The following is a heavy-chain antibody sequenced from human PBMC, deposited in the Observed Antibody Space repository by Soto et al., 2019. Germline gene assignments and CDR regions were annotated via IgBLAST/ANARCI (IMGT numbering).Heavy chain of an antibody. D-gene: IGHD3-16*01. V-gene: IGHV4-34*01. J-gene: IGHJ6*02. Sequence: SETLSLTCAVYGGSFSGYYWSWIRQPPGKGLEWIGEINHSGSTNYNPSLKSRVTISVDTSKNQFSLKLSSVTAADTAVYYCARGRLEAYYYYYYGMDVWGQGTTVTVSS. CDR1: GGSFSGYY. CDR3: ARGRLEAYYYYYYGMDV. CDR2: INHSGST.